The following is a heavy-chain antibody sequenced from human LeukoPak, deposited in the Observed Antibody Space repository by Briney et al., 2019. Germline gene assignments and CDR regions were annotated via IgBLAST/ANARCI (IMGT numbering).Heavy chain of an antibody. V-gene: IGHV1-69*05. Sequence: SVKVSCKASGGTFSSYAISWVRQAPGQGLEWMGGIIPIFGTANYAQKFQGRVTMTRDTSTSTVYMELSSLRSEDTAVYYCARTDYDSSGYYHPMGYWGQGTLVTVSS. J-gene: IGHJ4*02. CDR1: GGTFSSYA. CDR3: ARTDYDSSGYYHPMGY. CDR2: IIPIFGTA. D-gene: IGHD3-22*01.